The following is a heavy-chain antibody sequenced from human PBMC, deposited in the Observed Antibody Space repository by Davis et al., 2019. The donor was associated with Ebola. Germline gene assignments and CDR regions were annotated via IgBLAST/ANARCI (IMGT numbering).Heavy chain of an antibody. CDR2: IKEDGSEK. Sequence: GESLKISCAASGFTFNRYWMSWVRRAPGKGLQWVANIKEDGSEKYYVDSVKGRFTISRDNAKNSLYLQMNSLRAEDTAVYHCARVSVPAALVPIDYYAMDVWGQGTTVTVSS. J-gene: IGHJ6*02. CDR1: GFTFNRYW. CDR3: ARVSVPAALVPIDYYAMDV. V-gene: IGHV3-7*03. D-gene: IGHD2-2*01.